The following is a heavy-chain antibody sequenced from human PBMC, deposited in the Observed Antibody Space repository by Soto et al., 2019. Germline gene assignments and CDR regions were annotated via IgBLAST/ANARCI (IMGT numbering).Heavy chain of an antibody. CDR2: IKSKTDGGTT. V-gene: IGHV3-15*01. J-gene: IGHJ4*02. Sequence: PGGSLRLSCAASGFTFSNAWMSWVRQAPGKGLEWVGRIKSKTDGGTTDYAAPVKGRFTISRDDSKNTLYLQMNSLKTEDTAVYYCTTDLGAQQWFHDYWGQGTLVTVSS. CDR1: GFTFSNAW. D-gene: IGHD6-19*01. CDR3: TTDLGAQQWFHDY.